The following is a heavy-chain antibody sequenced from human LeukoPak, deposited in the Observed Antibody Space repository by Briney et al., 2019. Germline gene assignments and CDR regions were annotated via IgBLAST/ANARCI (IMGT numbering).Heavy chain of an antibody. CDR1: GFTVSSNY. V-gene: IGHV3-53*01. D-gene: IGHD4-17*01. J-gene: IGHJ4*02. CDR2: IYSGGST. Sequence: PGGSLRLSCAASGFTVSSNYMSWVRQAPGKGLEWVSVIYSGGSTYYADSVKGRFTISRDNSKNTLYLQMNRLRAEDTAVYYCARGEEDYGDYGPLDYWGQGTLVTVSS. CDR3: ARGEEDYGDYGPLDY.